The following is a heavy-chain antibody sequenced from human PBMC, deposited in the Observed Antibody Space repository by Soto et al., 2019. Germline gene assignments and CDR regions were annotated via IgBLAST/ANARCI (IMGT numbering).Heavy chain of an antibody. J-gene: IGHJ5*02. CDR3: AKGAYCSGGSCYSPNWFDP. Sequence: EVQLVESGGGLVQPGRSLRLSCAASGFTFDDYAMHWVRQAPGKGPEWVSGISWNSGSIGYADSVKGRFTISRDNAKNSLYLQMNSLRAEDTALYYCAKGAYCSGGSCYSPNWFDPWGQGTLVTVSS. D-gene: IGHD2-15*01. CDR2: ISWNSGSI. V-gene: IGHV3-9*01. CDR1: GFTFDDYA.